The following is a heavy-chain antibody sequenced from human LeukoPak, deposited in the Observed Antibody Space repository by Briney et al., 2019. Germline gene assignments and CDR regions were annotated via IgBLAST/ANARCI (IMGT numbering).Heavy chain of an antibody. CDR2: IYYSGST. D-gene: IGHD1-20*01. J-gene: IGHJ4*02. Sequence: SETLSLTCTVSGGSISSSSYYWGWIRQPPGKGLEWIGSIYYSGSTYYNPSLKSRVTISVDTSKNQFSLKLSSVTAADTAVYYCARGTRFNWNGRYYFDYWGQGTLVTVSS. V-gene: IGHV4-39*07. CDR3: ARGTRFNWNGRYYFDY. CDR1: GGSISSSSYY.